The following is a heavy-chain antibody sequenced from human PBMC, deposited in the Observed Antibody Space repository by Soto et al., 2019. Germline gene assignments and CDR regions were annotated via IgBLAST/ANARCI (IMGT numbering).Heavy chain of an antibody. J-gene: IGHJ4*02. D-gene: IGHD2-15*01. CDR1: GYTLTELS. Sequence: ASVKVSCKVSGYTLTELSMHWVRQAPGKGLEWMGGFDPEDGETIYAQKFQGRVTMTEDTSTDTAYMELSSLRSEDTAVYYCATEFRDCSGGSCRYYFDYWGQGTLVTVSS. CDR2: FDPEDGET. CDR3: ATEFRDCSGGSCRYYFDY. V-gene: IGHV1-24*01.